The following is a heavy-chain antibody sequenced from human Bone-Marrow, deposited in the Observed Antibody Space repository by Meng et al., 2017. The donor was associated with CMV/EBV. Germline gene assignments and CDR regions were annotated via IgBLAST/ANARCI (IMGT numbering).Heavy chain of an antibody. CDR1: GFTFSSYS. D-gene: IGHD1-26*01. J-gene: IGHJ4*02. CDR2: ISSSSSYI. V-gene: IGHV3-21*04. Sequence: GESLKISCAASGFTFSSYSMNWVRQAPGKGLEWVSSISSSSSYIYYADSVKGRFTISRDNSKNTLYLQMNSLRAEDTAVYYCAKFRGGIYYVYYLDYWGQGTLVTVSS. CDR3: AKFRGGIYYVYYLDY.